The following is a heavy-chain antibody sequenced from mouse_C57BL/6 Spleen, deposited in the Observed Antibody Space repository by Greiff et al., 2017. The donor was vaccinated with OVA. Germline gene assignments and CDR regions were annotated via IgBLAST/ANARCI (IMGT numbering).Heavy chain of an antibody. CDR2: ISDGGSYT. CDR1: GFTFSSYA. D-gene: IGHD3-1*01. CDR3: ARESGSRSYYFDY. Sequence: EVQLVESGGGLVKPGGSLKLSCAASGFTFSSYAMSWVRQTPEKRLEWVATISDGGSYTYYPDNVKGRFTISRDNAKNNLYLQMSHLKSEDTAMYYCARESGSRSYYFDYWGQGTTLTVSS. V-gene: IGHV5-4*01. J-gene: IGHJ2*01.